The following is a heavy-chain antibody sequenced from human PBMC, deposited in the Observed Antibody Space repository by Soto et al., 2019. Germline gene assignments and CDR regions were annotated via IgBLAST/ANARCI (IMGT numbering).Heavy chain of an antibody. V-gene: IGHV3-15*07. CDR2: IKSKTDGGTT. D-gene: IGHD2-15*01. CDR1: GLTFNAAW. Sequence: EVQLVESGGGLVKPGGSLRLSCAASGLTFNAAWMSWVRQAPGKGLEWVGRIKSKTDGGTTDYAAPVKGRFTISRDDSKNTLYLQMNSLKTEDTAVYYCTTLGYCSAATGYGSWNHWGQGTLVTVSS. CDR3: TTLGYCSAATGYGSWNH. J-gene: IGHJ5*02.